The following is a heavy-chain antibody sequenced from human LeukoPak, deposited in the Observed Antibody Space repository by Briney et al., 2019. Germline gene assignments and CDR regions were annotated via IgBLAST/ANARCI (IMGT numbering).Heavy chain of an antibody. D-gene: IGHD3-22*01. V-gene: IGHV1-69*04. J-gene: IGHJ4*02. CDR3: ARDLTYYDSSGYYLERPSYYFDY. CDR1: GGTFSSYA. Sequence: SVKVSCKASGGTFSSYAISWVRQAPGQGLEWMGRIIPILGIANYVQKFQGRVTITADKSTSTAYMELSSLRSEDTAVYYCARDLTYYDSSGYYLERPSYYFDYWGQGTLVTVSS. CDR2: IIPILGIA.